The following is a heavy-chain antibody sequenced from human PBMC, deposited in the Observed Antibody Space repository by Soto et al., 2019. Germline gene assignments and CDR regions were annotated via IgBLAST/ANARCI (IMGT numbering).Heavy chain of an antibody. CDR1: GVTFSSYA. D-gene: IGHD6-19*01. CDR2: IIPIVGTA. CDR3: ARDRPGIAVAGTIGTYYYYGMDV. J-gene: IGHJ6*02. Sequence: QVQLVQSGAEVKKPGSSVKVSCKASGVTFSSYAISWVRQAPGQGLEWMGGIIPIVGTANYAQKFQGRVTITADESTSTAYMELSSLRSEATAVYDCARDRPGIAVAGTIGTYYYYGMDVWGQGTTVTFAS. V-gene: IGHV1-69*01.